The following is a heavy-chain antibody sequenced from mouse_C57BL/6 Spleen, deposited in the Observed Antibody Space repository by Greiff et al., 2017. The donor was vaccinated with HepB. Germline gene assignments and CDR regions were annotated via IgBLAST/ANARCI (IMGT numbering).Heavy chain of an antibody. CDR3: ARGLTGTGAWFAY. Sequence: QVQLQQSGAELVMPGASVKLSCKASSYTFTSYWMHWVNQRPGQGLEWIGEIDPSDSYTNYNQKFKGKSTLTVDKSSSTAYMQLSSLTSEDSAVYYCARGLTGTGAWFAYWGQGTLVTVSA. J-gene: IGHJ3*01. V-gene: IGHV1-69*01. CDR1: SYTFTSYW. D-gene: IGHD4-1*01. CDR2: IDPSDSYT.